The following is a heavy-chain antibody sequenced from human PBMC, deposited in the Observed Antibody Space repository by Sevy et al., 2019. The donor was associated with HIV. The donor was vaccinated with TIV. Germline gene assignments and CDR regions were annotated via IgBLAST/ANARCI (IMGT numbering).Heavy chain of an antibody. CDR3: ERAYCSGGSCYSLAY. D-gene: IGHD2-15*01. J-gene: IGHJ4*02. Sequence: ASVKVSCKTSGYTFTSYRITWVRQAPGQGLEWMGWISAHNGDTNYAQKLQGRVTMISETSTSTAYMVLRSLRSDDTAIYYCERAYCSGGSCYSLAYWGQGTLVTVSS. V-gene: IGHV1-18*01. CDR2: ISAHNGDT. CDR1: GYTFTSYR.